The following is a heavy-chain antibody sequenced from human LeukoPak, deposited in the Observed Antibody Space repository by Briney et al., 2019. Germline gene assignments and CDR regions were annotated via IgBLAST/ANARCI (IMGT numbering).Heavy chain of an antibody. V-gene: IGHV1-18*01. Sequence: KFQGRVTMTTDTSTSTAYMELRSLRSDDTAVYYCARVLTQWLAPLDYWGQGTLVTVSS. J-gene: IGHJ4*02. CDR3: ARVLTQWLAPLDY. D-gene: IGHD6-19*01.